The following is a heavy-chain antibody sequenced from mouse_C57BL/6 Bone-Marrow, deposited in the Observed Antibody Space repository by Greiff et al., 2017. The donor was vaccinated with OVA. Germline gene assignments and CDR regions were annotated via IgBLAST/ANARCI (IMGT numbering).Heavy chain of an antibody. CDR1: GFTFSSYA. CDR3: ARDPHRYYYCSSYWYFDV. CDR2: ISDGGSYT. J-gene: IGHJ1*03. V-gene: IGHV5-4*01. Sequence: EVQGVESGGGLVKPGGSLKLSCAASGFTFSSYAMSWVRQTPEKRLEWVANISDGGSYTYYPDNVKGRFTISRDNAKNNLYLQMSHLKSEDTAMYYCARDPHRYYYCSSYWYFDVWGTGTTVTAAS. D-gene: IGHD1-1*01.